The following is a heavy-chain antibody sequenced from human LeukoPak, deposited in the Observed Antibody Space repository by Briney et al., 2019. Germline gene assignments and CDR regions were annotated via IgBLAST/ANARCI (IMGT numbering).Heavy chain of an antibody. J-gene: IGHJ4*02. V-gene: IGHV3-66*01. Sequence: GGSLRLSCAASGFTVSSNYMSWVRQPPGKGLEWVSVIYSGGSTYYADSVKGRFTISRDNSKNTLYLQMNSLRAEDTAVYYCARDGEAASGYASGGFDSWGQGTLVTVSS. CDR2: IYSGGST. CDR3: ARDGEAASGYASGGFDS. D-gene: IGHD5-12*01. CDR1: GFTVSSNY.